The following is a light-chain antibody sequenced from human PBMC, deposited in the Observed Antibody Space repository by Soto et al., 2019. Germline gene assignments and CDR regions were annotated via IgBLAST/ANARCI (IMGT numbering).Light chain of an antibody. CDR3: QQRSKWPPIT. J-gene: IGKJ5*01. Sequence: EIVLTQSPGTLSLSPREIATLSSRPSQSISSTYLTWYHQRPGQAPSLLIFGASKRATGMPARFSGSGSGKDFTLTISSIEPEDFAVYYCQQRSKWPPITFGEGTRLENK. CDR2: GAS. V-gene: IGKV3-11*01. CDR1: QSISSTY.